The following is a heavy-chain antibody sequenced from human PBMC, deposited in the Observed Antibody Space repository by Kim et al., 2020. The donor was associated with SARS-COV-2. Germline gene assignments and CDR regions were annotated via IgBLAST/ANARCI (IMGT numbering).Heavy chain of an antibody. Sequence: SVKVSCKASGGTFSSYAISWVRQAPGQGLEWMGGIIPIFGTANYAQKFQGRVTITADESTSTAYMELSSLRSEDTAVYYCARGGLYDILTGYYRAHEGYYGMDVWGQGTTVTVSS. CDR3: ARGGLYDILTGYYRAHEGYYGMDV. CDR1: GGTFSSYA. D-gene: IGHD3-9*01. J-gene: IGHJ6*02. CDR2: IIPIFGTA. V-gene: IGHV1-69*13.